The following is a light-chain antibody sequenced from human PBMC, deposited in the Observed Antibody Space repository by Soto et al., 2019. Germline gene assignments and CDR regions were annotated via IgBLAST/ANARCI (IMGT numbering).Light chain of an antibody. CDR3: CSYAGIYV. CDR1: SSDVGSYNL. Sequence: QSVLTQPASVSGSPGQSITISRTGTSSDVGSYNLVSWYQQHPGKAPKLMIYEGSKRPSGVSNRFSGSKSGNTASLTISGLQAEDEADYYCCSYAGIYVFGTGTKVTVL. V-gene: IGLV2-23*01. CDR2: EGS. J-gene: IGLJ1*01.